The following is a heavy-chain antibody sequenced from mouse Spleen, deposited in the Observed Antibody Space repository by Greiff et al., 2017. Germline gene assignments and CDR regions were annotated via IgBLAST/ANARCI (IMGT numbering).Heavy chain of an antibody. J-gene: IGHJ4*01. D-gene: IGHD2-12*01. CDR2: INPNNGGT. V-gene: IGHV1-26*01. CDR3: ARDSYYSYDEGYYAMDY. Sequence: VQLKQSGPELVKPGASVKISCKASGYTFTDYYMNWVKQSHGKSLEWIGDINPNNGGTSYNQKFKGKATLTVDKSSSTAYMELRSLTSEDSAVYYCARDSYYSYDEGYYAMDYWGQGTSVTVSS. CDR1: GYTFTDYY.